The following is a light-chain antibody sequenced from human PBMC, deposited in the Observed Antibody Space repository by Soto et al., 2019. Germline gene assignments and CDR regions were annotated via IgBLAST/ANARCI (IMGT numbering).Light chain of an antibody. J-gene: IGLJ2*01. CDR2: GNI. CDR1: SSNIGAGYD. Sequence: QSVLTQPPSVSGAPGQRVTISCTGSSSNIGAGYDVHWYQQLPGTAPKLLMYGNINRPSGVPDRFSGSKSGTSASLAITGLQAEDEADHYCQSFDTSMSVLFGGGTQLTVL. V-gene: IGLV1-40*01. CDR3: QSFDTSMSVL.